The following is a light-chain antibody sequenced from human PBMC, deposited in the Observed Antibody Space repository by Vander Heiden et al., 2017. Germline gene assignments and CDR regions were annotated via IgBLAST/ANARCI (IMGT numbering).Light chain of an antibody. CDR2: EDY. Sequence: SYELTQPPSVSVSPGQTASLTCSGNRLGSKYMFWYQQKPGQSPVLVIYEDYKRPSGIPGRFSGSNAGGIATLTISGTQAMDEADYYCQAWDSGSVVFGGGTKVTVL. CDR1: RLGSKY. J-gene: IGLJ3*02. V-gene: IGLV3-1*01. CDR3: QAWDSGSVV.